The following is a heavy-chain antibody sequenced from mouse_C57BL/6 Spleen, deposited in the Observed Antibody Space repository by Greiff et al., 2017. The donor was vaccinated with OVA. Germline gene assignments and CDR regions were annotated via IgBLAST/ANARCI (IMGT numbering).Heavy chain of an antibody. J-gene: IGHJ3*01. D-gene: IGHD2-5*01. V-gene: IGHV1-82*01. CDR2: IYPGDGDT. CDR3: ARGDYSNPFAY. CDR1: GYAFSSSW. Sequence: VHVKQSGPELVKPGASVKISCKASGYAFSSSWMNWVKQRPGKGLEWIGRIYPGDGDTNYNGKFKGKATLTADKSSSTAYMQLSSLTSEDSAVYFCARGDYSNPFAYWGQGTLVTVSA.